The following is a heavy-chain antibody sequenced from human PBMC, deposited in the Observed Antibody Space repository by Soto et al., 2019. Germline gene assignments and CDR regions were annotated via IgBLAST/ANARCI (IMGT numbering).Heavy chain of an antibody. CDR2: IYHSGST. J-gene: IGHJ3*02. CDR3: ASAQAYLNAFDI. CDR1: GGSISSSNW. V-gene: IGHV4-4*02. Sequence: SETLSLTCAVSGGSISSSNWWSWVRQPPGKGLEWIGEIYHSGSTNYNPSLKSRVTISVDKSKSQFSLKLSSVTAADTAVYYCASAQAYLNAFDIWGQGTMVTVSS.